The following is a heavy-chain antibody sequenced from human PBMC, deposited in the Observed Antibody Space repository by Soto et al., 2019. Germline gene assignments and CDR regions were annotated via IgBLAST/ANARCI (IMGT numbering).Heavy chain of an antibody. CDR1: GFTFDDYA. V-gene: IGHV3-9*01. Sequence: EVQLVESGGGLLQPGRSLRLSCAAPGFTFDDYAMHWVRQVPGKGLEWVSGISWNSGNIGYADSVKGRFTISRDNAKNSLYLQMNSLRVEDTALYYCAKDTYSSSPYYMDVWGKGTTVTVSS. D-gene: IGHD6-6*01. J-gene: IGHJ6*03. CDR2: ISWNSGNI. CDR3: AKDTYSSSPYYMDV.